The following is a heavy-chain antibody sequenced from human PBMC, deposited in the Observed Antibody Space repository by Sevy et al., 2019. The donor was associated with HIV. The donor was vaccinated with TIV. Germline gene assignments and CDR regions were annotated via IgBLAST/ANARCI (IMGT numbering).Heavy chain of an antibody. CDR3: ARGKSGYGYGLDY. D-gene: IGHD5-18*01. Sequence: GGSLRLSCAASEFPVSSNYMSWVRQAPGKGLEWVSVMYSDGSTYHADSVKGRFTISRDNSKNTLYLQMNSLRVEDTAVYYCARGKSGYGYGLDYWGQGTLVTVSS. V-gene: IGHV3-66*01. CDR1: EFPVSSNY. J-gene: IGHJ4*02. CDR2: MYSDGST.